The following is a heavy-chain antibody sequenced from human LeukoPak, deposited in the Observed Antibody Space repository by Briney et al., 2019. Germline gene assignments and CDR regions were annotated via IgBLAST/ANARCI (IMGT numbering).Heavy chain of an antibody. CDR2: IYYSGST. CDR1: GGSFSSYY. V-gene: IGHV4-59*01. CDR3: ARDLPRTSAFDY. J-gene: IGHJ4*02. Sequence: SETLSLTCAVYGGSFSSYYWSWIRQPPGKGLEWIGYIYYSGSTNYNPSLKSRVTISVDTSKNQFSLKLSSVTAADTAVYYCARDLPRTSAFDYWGQGTLVTVSS.